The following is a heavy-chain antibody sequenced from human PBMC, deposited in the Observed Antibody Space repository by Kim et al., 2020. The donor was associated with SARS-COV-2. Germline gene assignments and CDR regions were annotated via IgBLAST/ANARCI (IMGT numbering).Heavy chain of an antibody. V-gene: IGHV3-30*07. Sequence: ADSMKGRLITSRDHSKNTLYLQMNSLRAEDTAVYYCATVVFYYDAGYFKNWGQGTLVIVSS. D-gene: IGHD3-22*01. CDR3: ATVVFYYDAGYFKN. J-gene: IGHJ1*01.